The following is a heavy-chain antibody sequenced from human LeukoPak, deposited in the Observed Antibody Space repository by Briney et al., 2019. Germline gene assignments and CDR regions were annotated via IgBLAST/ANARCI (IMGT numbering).Heavy chain of an antibody. D-gene: IGHD1/OR15-1a*01. CDR2: ISGSGGST. CDR1: GFAFSSYA. V-gene: IGHV3-23*01. Sequence: GGSLRLSCAASGFAFSSYAMSWVRQAPGKGLEWVSAISGSGGSTYYADSVKGRFTISRDNSKNTLYLQKNSLRAEDTAVYYCAKDGLEHTFDYYYFYMDVWGKGTTVTVSS. J-gene: IGHJ6*03. CDR3: AKDGLEHTFDYYYFYMDV.